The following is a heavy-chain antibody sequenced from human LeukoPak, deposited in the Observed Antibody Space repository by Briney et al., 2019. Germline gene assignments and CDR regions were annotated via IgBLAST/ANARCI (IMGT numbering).Heavy chain of an antibody. Sequence: PGGSLRLSCAASGFTFTSHTMSWIRQPPGKGLEWIGSIYYGGSTYYNPSLKSRVTISVDTSMNQFSLKLSFVTTADTAVYYCARALGYCSGGSCTRGYNWFDPWGQGTLVTVSS. V-gene: IGHV4-39*01. CDR1: GFTFTSHT. CDR3: ARALGYCSGGSCTRGYNWFDP. D-gene: IGHD2-15*01. J-gene: IGHJ5*02. CDR2: IYYGGST.